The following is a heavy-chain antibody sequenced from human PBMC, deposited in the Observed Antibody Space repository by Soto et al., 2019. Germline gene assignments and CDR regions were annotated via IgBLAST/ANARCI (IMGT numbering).Heavy chain of an antibody. V-gene: IGHV3-23*01. J-gene: IGHJ4*02. D-gene: IGHD6-19*01. CDR2: ISGSGGST. CDR3: ARRSSGWYFDY. Sequence: EVQLLESGGGLVQPGGSLRLSCAASGFTFSSYAMNWVRQAPGKGLEWVSVISGSGGSTYYADSVKGRFTISRDNSKNTLCLQMNSLRAEDTAVYYCARRSSGWYFDYWGQGTLVTVSS. CDR1: GFTFSSYA.